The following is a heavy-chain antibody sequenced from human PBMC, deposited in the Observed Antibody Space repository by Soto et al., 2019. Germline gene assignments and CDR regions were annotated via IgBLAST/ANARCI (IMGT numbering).Heavy chain of an antibody. D-gene: IGHD5-18*01. J-gene: IGHJ4*02. CDR3: ARVSTPMVSLDY. CDR2: IKQDGSDK. V-gene: IGHV3-7*01. Sequence: GGSLRLSCAASGFTFSSFWMSWVRPAPGKGLEWVANIKQDGSDKYYVDSVRGRFTISRDNAKSSLYLQMNSLRAEDTAVYYCARVSTPMVSLDYWGQGTLVTVSS. CDR1: GFTFSSFW.